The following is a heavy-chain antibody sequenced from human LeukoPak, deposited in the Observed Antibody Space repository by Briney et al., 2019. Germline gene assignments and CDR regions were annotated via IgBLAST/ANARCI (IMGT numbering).Heavy chain of an antibody. J-gene: IGHJ4*02. V-gene: IGHV6-1*01. D-gene: IGHD3-16*01. CDR1: GDSVSSNSAA. Sequence: SQTLSLTCAISGDSVSSNSAAWNWIRQSPSRGLEWQARTYYRSKWYNDYAVSVKSRITINPDTSKNQFSLQLNSVTAADTAVYYCARRLGKSTLYYFDYWGQGLLVTVSS. CDR2: TYYRSKWYN. CDR3: ARRLGKSTLYYFDY.